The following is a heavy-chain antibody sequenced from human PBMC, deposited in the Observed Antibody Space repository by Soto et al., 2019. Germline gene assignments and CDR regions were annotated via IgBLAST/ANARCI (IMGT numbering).Heavy chain of an antibody. J-gene: IGHJ5*02. CDR2: IWYDGSNK. Sequence: QVQLVESGGGVVQPGRSLRLSCAASGFTFSSYGMHWVRQAPGKGLEWVAVIWYDGSNKYYADSVKGRFTISRDNSKNTLDLQMNSLRAEDTAVYYCAREHDDYIWGSYRLGFEFDPWGQGTLVTVSS. CDR3: AREHDDYIWGSYRLGFEFDP. V-gene: IGHV3-33*01. CDR1: GFTFSSYG. D-gene: IGHD3-16*02.